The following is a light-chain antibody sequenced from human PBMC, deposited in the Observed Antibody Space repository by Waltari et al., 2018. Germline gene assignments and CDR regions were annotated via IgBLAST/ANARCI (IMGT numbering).Light chain of an antibody. CDR1: RAIRND. CDR3: LQHNTYPLT. Sequence: DIQMTQSPSSLSASVGDRVIITCRASRAIRNDLAWYQRRPGEVPKRLIFAASNLQSEAPSRFSGWGSETEFTLTISSLQPEDFATYYCLQHNTYPLTFGGGTKVEFK. J-gene: IGKJ4*01. V-gene: IGKV1-17*01. CDR2: AAS.